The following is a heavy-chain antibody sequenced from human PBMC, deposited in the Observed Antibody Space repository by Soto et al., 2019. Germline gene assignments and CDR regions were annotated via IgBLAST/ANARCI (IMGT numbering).Heavy chain of an antibody. J-gene: IGHJ4*02. CDR3: STGSGY. Sequence: EVQLVESGGGLVKPAGSLILSCAASGFRFNNAWMTWVRQAPGKGLEWVGRIKPKTEGGTIDYATPVKGRFTISRDDSKSTLFLQMNSLKTEDTAVYYCSTGSGYWGQGTLVTVSS. D-gene: IGHD1-26*01. CDR1: GFRFNNAW. CDR2: IKPKTEGGTI. V-gene: IGHV3-15*07.